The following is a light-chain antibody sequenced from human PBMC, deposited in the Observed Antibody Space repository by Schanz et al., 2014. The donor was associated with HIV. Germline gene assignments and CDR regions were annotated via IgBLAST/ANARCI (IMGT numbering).Light chain of an antibody. CDR3: HHYGDSRGA. J-gene: IGKJ4*02. CDR2: DAS. CDR1: QSVSSY. V-gene: IGKV3-11*01. Sequence: EIVLTQSPATLSLSPGERATLSCRASQSVSSYLAWYQQRPGQAPRLLIYDASTRATGIPARFSGSGSGTDFTLTISSLEPDDFAVYYCHHYGDSRGAFGGGTEV.